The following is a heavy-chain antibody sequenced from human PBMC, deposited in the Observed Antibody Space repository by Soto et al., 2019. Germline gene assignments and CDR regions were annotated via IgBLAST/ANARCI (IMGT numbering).Heavy chain of an antibody. Sequence: GASVKVSCKASGYTFTSYYMHWVRQAPGQGLEWMGIINPSGGSTSYAQKFQGRVTMTRDTSTSTVYMELSSLRSEDTAVYYCARELISGASSLGETYYYYYGMDVWGQGTTVTVSS. CDR2: INPSGGST. V-gene: IGHV1-46*01. CDR1: GYTFTSYY. D-gene: IGHD6-13*01. J-gene: IGHJ6*02. CDR3: ARELISGASSLGETYYYYYGMDV.